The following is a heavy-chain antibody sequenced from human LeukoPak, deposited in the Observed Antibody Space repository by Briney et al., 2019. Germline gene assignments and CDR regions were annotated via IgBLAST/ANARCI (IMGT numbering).Heavy chain of an antibody. D-gene: IGHD2-21*02. V-gene: IGHV3-48*03. Sequence: GGSLRLSCAASGFTFSSYEMNWVRQAPGKGLEWVSYISSSGSTIYYADSVKGRFTISRDNAKNSLYLQMNSLRAGDTAVYYCARAYCGGDCYDFDYWGQGTLVTVSS. J-gene: IGHJ4*02. CDR2: ISSSGSTI. CDR3: ARAYCGGDCYDFDY. CDR1: GFTFSSYE.